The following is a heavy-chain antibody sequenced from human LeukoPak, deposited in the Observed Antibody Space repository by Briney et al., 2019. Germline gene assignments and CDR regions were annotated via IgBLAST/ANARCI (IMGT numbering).Heavy chain of an antibody. J-gene: IGHJ5*01. CDR2: ISYDGSNK. Sequence: PGGSLRLSCAASGFTFSSYGMHWVRQAPGKGLEWVAVISYDGSNKYYADSVKGRFTISRDNSKNTLYLQMNSLRAEDTAVYYCARGTLEHCSGASCYPLDSWGQGTLVTVSS. D-gene: IGHD2-15*01. V-gene: IGHV3-30*03. CDR1: GFTFSSYG. CDR3: ARGTLEHCSGASCYPLDS.